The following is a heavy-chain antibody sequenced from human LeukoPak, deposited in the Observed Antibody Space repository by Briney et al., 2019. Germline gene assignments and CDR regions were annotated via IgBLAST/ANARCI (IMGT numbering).Heavy chain of an antibody. CDR3: ARGRALGSGRGDAFDI. J-gene: IGHJ3*02. V-gene: IGHV1-2*02. D-gene: IGHD3-10*01. Sequence: ASVKVSCKASGYTFTGYYMHWVRQAPGQGLEWMGWINPNSGGTDYAQKFQGRVTMTRDTSISTAYMELSRLRSEDTAVYYCARGRALGSGRGDAFDIWGQGTMVTVSS. CDR1: GYTFTGYY. CDR2: INPNSGGT.